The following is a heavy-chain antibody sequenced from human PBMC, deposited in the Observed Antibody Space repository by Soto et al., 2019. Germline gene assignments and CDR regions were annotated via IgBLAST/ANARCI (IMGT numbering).Heavy chain of an antibody. CDR2: MTPNSGNT. CDR1: GYTLTSYD. Sequence: AAVEGSCKAFGYTLTSYDINCGRQATGQGLEWMGWMTPNSGNTGYAQKFQGRVTMTRNTSISTAYMELSSLRSEDTAGYYCARDKVGAIDYWGQGTLVTVSS. CDR3: ARDKVGAIDY. D-gene: IGHD1-26*01. V-gene: IGHV1-8*01. J-gene: IGHJ4*02.